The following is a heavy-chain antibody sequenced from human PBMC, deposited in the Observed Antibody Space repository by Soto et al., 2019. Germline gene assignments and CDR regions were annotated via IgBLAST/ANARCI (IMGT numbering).Heavy chain of an antibody. D-gene: IGHD6-19*01. Sequence: QVQLVQSGAEVKKPGSSVKVSCKASGGTFNSYALTWVRQAPGHGLEWMGGIIPIFRSTNYAQKFQGRVTITANRFTSAAYMELISMRSDDTAVYYWARVLRPPYGRGWRSLYCYFDHWGRGTLVTVSS. J-gene: IGHJ2*01. CDR1: GGTFNSYA. V-gene: IGHV1-69*06. CDR3: ARVLRPPYGRGWRSLYCYFDH. CDR2: IIPIFRST.